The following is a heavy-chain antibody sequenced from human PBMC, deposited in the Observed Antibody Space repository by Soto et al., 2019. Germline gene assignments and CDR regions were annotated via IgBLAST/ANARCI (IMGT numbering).Heavy chain of an antibody. D-gene: IGHD6-6*01. CDR3: ARDKSIANWFDP. V-gene: IGHV3-21*01. Sequence: VQLVESGGGLVKPGGSLRLSCAASGFTFSSYSMNWVRQAPGKGLEWVSSISSSSSYIYYADSVKGRFTISRDNAMNSLYLQMNSLRAEDTAVYYCARDKSIANWFDPWGQGTLVTVSS. CDR2: ISSSSSYI. CDR1: GFTFSSYS. J-gene: IGHJ5*02.